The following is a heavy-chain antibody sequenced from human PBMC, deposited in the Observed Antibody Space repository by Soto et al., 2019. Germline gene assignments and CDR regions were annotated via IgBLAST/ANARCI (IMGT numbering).Heavy chain of an antibody. Sequence: EVQLLESGGGLVQFGGSLRLSCAAYGFTFVNYAMSWVRQAPGKGLEWVSTVSGSGDNADYADSVRARFSISRDNSKTTLYLQMKRMGSCDTAVYFCAQNRMARGIDYCGQGILVAVSS. CDR1: GFTFVNYA. D-gene: IGHD3-16*01. CDR3: AQNRMARGIDY. J-gene: IGHJ4*02. V-gene: IGHV3-23*01. CDR2: VSGSGDNA.